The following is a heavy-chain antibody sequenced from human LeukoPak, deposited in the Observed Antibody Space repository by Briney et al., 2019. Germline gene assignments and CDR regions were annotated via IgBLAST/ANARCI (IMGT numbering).Heavy chain of an antibody. Sequence: SETLSLTCTVSGGSISSSSYYWGWIRQPPGKGLEWIGSIYYSGSTYYSPSLKSRVTISVDTSKNQFSLKLSSVTAADTAVYYCARDAGGGADDYWGQGTLVTVSS. CDR3: ARDAGGGADDY. CDR1: GGSISSSSYY. D-gene: IGHD1-26*01. V-gene: IGHV4-39*07. CDR2: IYYSGST. J-gene: IGHJ4*02.